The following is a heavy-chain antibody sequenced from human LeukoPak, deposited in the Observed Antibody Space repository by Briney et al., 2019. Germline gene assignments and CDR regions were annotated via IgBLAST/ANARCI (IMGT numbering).Heavy chain of an antibody. J-gene: IGHJ4*02. Sequence: GGSLRLSCVASGFTFSSYSMNWVRQAPGKGLEWVSYISSGSSTKYYADSVKGRFTISRDNARNLVHLQMNSLRDEDTAEYYCASKLYGDLLDYWGQGTLVTVSS. CDR3: ASKLYGDLLDY. D-gene: IGHD4-17*01. CDR1: GFTFSSYS. CDR2: ISSGSSTK. V-gene: IGHV3-48*02.